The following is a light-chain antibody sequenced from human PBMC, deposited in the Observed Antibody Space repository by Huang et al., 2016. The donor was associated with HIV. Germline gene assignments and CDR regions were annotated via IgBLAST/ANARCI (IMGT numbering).Light chain of an antibody. J-gene: IGKJ1*01. CDR3: HHYGSSPWT. CDR2: GTS. V-gene: IGKV3-20*01. Sequence: VLTQSPGTLSLSPGERATLSCRASQSVSSYYLAWYQQKRGLAPRLLISGTSNRATGIPDRFSGSGSGTDFTLTINKLEPQDSAVYYCHHYGSSPWTFGQGTKVEI. CDR1: QSVSSYY.